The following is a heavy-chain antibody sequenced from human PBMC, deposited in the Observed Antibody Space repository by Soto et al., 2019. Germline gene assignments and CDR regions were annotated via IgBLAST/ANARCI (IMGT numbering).Heavy chain of an antibody. CDR2: ISSSSSYI. CDR3: ARAPKTGTTPFSLFDP. V-gene: IGHV3-21*01. J-gene: IGHJ5*02. Sequence: GGSLRLSCAASGFTFSSYSMNWVRQAPGKGLEWVSSISSSSSYIYYADSVKGRFTISRDNAKNSLYLQMNSLRAEDTAVYYCARAPKTGTTPFSLFDPWGQGTLVTVSS. D-gene: IGHD1-7*01. CDR1: GFTFSSYS.